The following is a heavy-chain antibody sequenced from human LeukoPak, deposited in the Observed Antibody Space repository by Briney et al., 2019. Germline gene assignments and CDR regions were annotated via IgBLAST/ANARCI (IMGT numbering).Heavy chain of an antibody. J-gene: IGHJ4*02. CDR1: GGSVSSGSYY. V-gene: IGHV4-61*01. CDR2: IYYSGST. CDR3: ARLEGGDKVDY. D-gene: IGHD4-17*01. Sequence: SETLSLTCTVSGGSVSSGSYYWSWIRQPPGKGLEWIGYIYYSGSTNYNSSLKSRVTISVDTSKNQFSLKLSSVTAADTAVYYCARLEGGDKVDYWGQGTLVTVSS.